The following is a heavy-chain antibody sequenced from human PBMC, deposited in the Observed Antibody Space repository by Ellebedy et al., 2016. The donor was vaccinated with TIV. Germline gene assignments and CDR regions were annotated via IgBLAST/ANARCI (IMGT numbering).Heavy chain of an antibody. CDR3: AREGGTVATYFDY. D-gene: IGHD1-26*01. CDR2: ISSSSSYI. CDR1: GFTFSSYS. J-gene: IGHJ4*02. V-gene: IGHV3-21*01. Sequence: GGSLRLSXAASGFTFSSYSMNWVRQAPGKGLEWVSSISSSSSYIYYADSVKGRFTISRDNAKNSLSLQMNSLRVEDTAVYYCAREGGTVATYFDYWGQGTLVTVSS.